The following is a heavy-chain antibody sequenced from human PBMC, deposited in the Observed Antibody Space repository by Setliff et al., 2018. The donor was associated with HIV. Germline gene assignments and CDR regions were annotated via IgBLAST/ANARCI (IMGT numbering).Heavy chain of an antibody. Sequence: PSETLSLTCTASGGSISSSSYYWGWIRQPPGKGLEWIGNIYYSGSTYYNPSLKSRVTISVDTSKNQFSLKLSSVTAADTAVYYCARYTIFGVVIPYWYFDLWGRGTLVTVSS. CDR3: ARYTIFGVVIPYWYFDL. J-gene: IGHJ2*01. CDR1: GGSISSSSYY. D-gene: IGHD3-3*01. V-gene: IGHV4-39*01. CDR2: IYYSGST.